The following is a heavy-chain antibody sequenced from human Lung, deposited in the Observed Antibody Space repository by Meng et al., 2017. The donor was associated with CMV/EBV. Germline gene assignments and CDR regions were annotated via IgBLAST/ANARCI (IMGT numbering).Heavy chain of an antibody. D-gene: IGHD1-26*01. CDR2: INPNSGGT. CDR3: ARDLTVIVGPVNDY. J-gene: IGHJ4*02. V-gene: IGHV1-2*02. Sequence: SGSTFTCSYLPWVRQPPGQGLEWMGWINPNSGGTNYAQKFQGRVTMTRDTSISTAYMELSRLRSDDTAVYYCARDLTVIVGPVNDYWGQGTLVTVSS. CDR1: GSTFTCSY.